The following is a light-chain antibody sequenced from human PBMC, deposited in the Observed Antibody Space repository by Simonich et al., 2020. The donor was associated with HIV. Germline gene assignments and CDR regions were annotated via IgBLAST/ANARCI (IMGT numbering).Light chain of an antibody. CDR3: QQYNSYTWT. CDR2: SAS. Sequence: DIQMTQSPSSLSASEGDRVTITGLASQSISSYLKWYQQKPGKAPKLLIYSASSLQSGVPSRFSGSGSGTDFTLTISSLQPEDFATYFCQQYNSYTWTFGQGTKVEIK. J-gene: IGKJ1*01. V-gene: IGKV1-39*01. CDR1: QSISSY.